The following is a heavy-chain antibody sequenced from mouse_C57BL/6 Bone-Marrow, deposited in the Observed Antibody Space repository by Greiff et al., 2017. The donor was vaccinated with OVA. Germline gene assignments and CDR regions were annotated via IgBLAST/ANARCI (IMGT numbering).Heavy chain of an antibody. J-gene: IGHJ1*03. V-gene: IGHV14-4*01. CDR1: GFNIKDDY. D-gene: IGHD2-2*01. CDR3: TYYGYDLRYFDV. Sequence: DVKLQESGAELVRPGASVKLSCTASGFNIKDDYMHWVKQRPEQGLEWIGWIDPENGDTEYASKFQGKATITADTSSNTAYLQLSSLTSEDTAVYYCTYYGYDLRYFDVWGTGTTVTVSS. CDR2: IDPENGDT.